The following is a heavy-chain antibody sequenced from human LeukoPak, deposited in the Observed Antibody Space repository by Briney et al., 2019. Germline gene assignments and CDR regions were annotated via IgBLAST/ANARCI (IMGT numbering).Heavy chain of an antibody. J-gene: IGHJ1*01. Sequence: GGSLRLSCSDPGFTFSSNNMQWVRQPPGKGLEYVSSISPNGGSTYYADSVKGRFTISRDNSKNTLYFQMSSLRVEDTAVYYCVKGISVAGRVYFQHWGQGTLVTVSS. CDR1: GFTFSSNN. D-gene: IGHD6-19*01. CDR3: VKGISVAGRVYFQH. V-gene: IGHV3-64D*06. CDR2: ISPNGGST.